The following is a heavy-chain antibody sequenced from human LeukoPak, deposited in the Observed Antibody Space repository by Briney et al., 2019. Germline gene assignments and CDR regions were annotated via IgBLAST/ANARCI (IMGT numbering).Heavy chain of an antibody. Sequence: SETLSLTCTVSGGSISSSSYYWGWIRQPPGKGLEWIGSTYYSGSTYYNPSLKSRVTISVDTSKNQFSLKLSSVTAADTAVYYCASQSGSYYPFGYYYYMDVWGKGTTVTVSS. D-gene: IGHD1-26*01. J-gene: IGHJ6*03. CDR1: GGSISSSSYY. CDR3: ASQSGSYYPFGYYYYMDV. CDR2: TYYSGST. V-gene: IGHV4-39*07.